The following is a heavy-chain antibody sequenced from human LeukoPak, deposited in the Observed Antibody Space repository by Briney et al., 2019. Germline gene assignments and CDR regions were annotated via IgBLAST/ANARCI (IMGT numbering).Heavy chain of an antibody. V-gene: IGHV1-2*02. D-gene: IGHD3-3*01. CDR1: GYTFTGYY. CDR2: INPNSGGT. CDR3: AGVTYYDFWSGFGSFDY. J-gene: IGHJ4*02. Sequence: GASVKVSCKASGYTFTGYYMHWVRQAPGQGLEWMGWINPNSGGTNYAQKFQGRVTMTRDTSISTAYMELSRLRSDDTAVYYCAGVTYYDFWSGFGSFDYWGQGTLVTVSS.